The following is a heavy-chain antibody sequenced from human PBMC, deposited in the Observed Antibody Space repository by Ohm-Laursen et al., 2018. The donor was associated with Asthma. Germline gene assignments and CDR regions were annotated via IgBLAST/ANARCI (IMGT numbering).Heavy chain of an antibody. CDR3: ARVSGSTSSFDS. V-gene: IGHV1-8*01. CDR1: GYTFTSYA. J-gene: IGHJ4*02. CDR2: VNPNSGNT. D-gene: IGHD6-6*01. Sequence: GASVKVSCKASGYTFTSYAINWVRQAPGQGLEWMGWVNPNSGNTDYAQRFQGRVTMTRNTTINTAYMELTSLRFGDTAVYYCARVSGSTSSFDSWGQGTPVTVSS.